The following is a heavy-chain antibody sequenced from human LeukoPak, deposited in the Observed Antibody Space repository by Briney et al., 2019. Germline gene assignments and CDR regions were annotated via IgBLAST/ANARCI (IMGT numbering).Heavy chain of an antibody. CDR2: IYYTGST. V-gene: IGHV4-59*01. Sequence: SETLSLTCTVSGVSIRSNYWSWVRQPPGKGPEWVGYIYYTGSTKYNPSLKSRVTISVDTSRSQFSLKLNSVTAADTAVYYCARGTYNTSPPDLWGQGTMVTVSS. J-gene: IGHJ3*01. CDR1: GVSIRSNY. D-gene: IGHD1-14*01. CDR3: ARGTYNTSPPDL.